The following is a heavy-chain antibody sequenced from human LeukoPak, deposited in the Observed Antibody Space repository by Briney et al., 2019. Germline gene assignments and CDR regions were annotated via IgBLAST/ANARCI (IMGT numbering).Heavy chain of an antibody. CDR2: IYYSGRT. D-gene: IGHD6-13*01. Sequence: PSETLSLTCTVSGGSISSYYWSWIRQPPGKGLEWIGYIYYSGRTNYNPSLKSRVTISVDTYKNQSSLKLNSMTAADTAGYYCARFWSTEYSSSPYFDYWGQGTLVTVSS. CDR3: ARFWSTEYSSSPYFDY. J-gene: IGHJ4*02. V-gene: IGHV4-59*01. CDR1: GGSISSYY.